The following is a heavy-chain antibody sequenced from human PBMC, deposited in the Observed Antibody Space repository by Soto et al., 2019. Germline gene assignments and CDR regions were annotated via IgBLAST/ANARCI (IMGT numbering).Heavy chain of an antibody. Sequence: EVQLVESGGGLVKPGASLRLSCAASGITFIYAWMDWVRQTPGKRLEWVGRIKSQAGGGTTDYAAPVKGRFTISRDDSKNTVYLQMDSLKTEDTAVYYCTHVLPVAHPYSYLWGQGTLVTVSS. D-gene: IGHD2-21*01. CDR1: GITFIYAW. CDR2: IKSQAGGGTT. J-gene: IGHJ4*02. V-gene: IGHV3-15*07. CDR3: THVLPVAHPYSYL.